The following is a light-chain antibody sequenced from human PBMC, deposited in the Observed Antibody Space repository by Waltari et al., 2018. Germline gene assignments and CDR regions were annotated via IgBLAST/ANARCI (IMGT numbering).Light chain of an antibody. CDR2: DAS. J-gene: IGKJ5*01. Sequence: DIQMTQSPSSVSASVGDTVTITCRASQDISNQLTWYQQKPGKAPKLLFYDASALESGVPSRFSGSGSGTDFTLTVRSLQPEDFATYYCQETNTFPITFGLGTLLEIK. V-gene: IGKV1D-12*01. CDR3: QETNTFPIT. CDR1: QDISNQ.